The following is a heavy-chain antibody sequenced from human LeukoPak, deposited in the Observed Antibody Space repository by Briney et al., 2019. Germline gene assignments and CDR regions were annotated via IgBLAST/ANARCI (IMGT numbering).Heavy chain of an antibody. V-gene: IGHV3-7*04. Sequence: GESLKISCAASGFTISDYFMSWVRQAPGKGLEFVAYIKPDGSDRHIVDSLRGRFTISRDNTENSLSLQMSSLRAEDTAVYYCARGRPTTTIFDYWGRGTLVTVSS. CDR1: GFTISDYF. J-gene: IGHJ4*01. CDR3: ARGRPTTTIFDY. CDR2: IKPDGSDR. D-gene: IGHD1-1*01.